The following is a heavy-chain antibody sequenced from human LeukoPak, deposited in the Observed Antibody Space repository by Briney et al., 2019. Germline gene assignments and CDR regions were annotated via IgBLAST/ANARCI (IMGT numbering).Heavy chain of an antibody. CDR2: IYYSGDT. D-gene: IGHD6-13*01. J-gene: IGHJ5*02. CDR3: ARSSAAAGPTHNWFGP. Sequence: SGTLSLTCSVSGGSISSSSNYWGWIRQPPGKGLEWIGSIYYSGDTYYNPSPRSRVIISVDTSKKQFSLKLTSVTAADTAVYYCARSSAAAGPTHNWFGPWGQGTLVTVPS. CDR1: GGSISSSSNY. V-gene: IGHV4-39*01.